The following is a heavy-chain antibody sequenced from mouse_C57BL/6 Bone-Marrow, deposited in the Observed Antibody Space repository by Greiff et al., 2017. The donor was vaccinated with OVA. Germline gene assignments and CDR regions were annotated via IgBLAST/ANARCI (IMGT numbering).Heavy chain of an antibody. CDR1: GFNIKDDY. CDR2: IDPENGDT. V-gene: IGHV14-4*01. Sequence: EVKLVESGAELVRPGASVKLSCTASGFNIKDDYMHWVKQRPEQGLEWIGWIDPENGDTEYASKFQGKATITADTSSNTAYLQLSSLTSEDTAVYYCTTRAITTVVGGYWGQGTTLTVSS. D-gene: IGHD1-1*01. CDR3: TTRAITTVVGGY. J-gene: IGHJ2*01.